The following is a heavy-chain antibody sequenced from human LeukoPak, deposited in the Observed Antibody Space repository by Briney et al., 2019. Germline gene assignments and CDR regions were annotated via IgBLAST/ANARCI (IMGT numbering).Heavy chain of an antibody. J-gene: IGHJ4*02. CDR3: ARDLTPITMVRGVIRDGPFDY. D-gene: IGHD3-10*01. Sequence: GGSLRLPCAASGFTFSSYAMHWVRQAPGKGLEWVAVISYDGSNKYYADSVKGRFTISRDNSKNTLYLQMNSLRAEDTAVYYCARDLTPITMVRGVIRDGPFDYWGQGTLVTVSS. CDR2: ISYDGSNK. CDR1: GFTFSSYA. V-gene: IGHV3-30-3*01.